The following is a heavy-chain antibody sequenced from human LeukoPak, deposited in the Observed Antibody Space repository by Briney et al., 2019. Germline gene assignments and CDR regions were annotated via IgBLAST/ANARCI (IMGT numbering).Heavy chain of an antibody. CDR1: GFTFGAYW. Sequence: GGSLRLSCAASGFTFGAYWMHWVRQVPGKGLVWVSRINNDGTATFFADSVKGRFTISRDNAKNTLYLQMYSLRAEDTAMYYCAREILEPGKTHEYWGQGTLVTVSS. CDR2: INNDGTAT. CDR3: AREILEPGKTHEY. J-gene: IGHJ4*02. V-gene: IGHV3-74*01. D-gene: IGHD1-1*01.